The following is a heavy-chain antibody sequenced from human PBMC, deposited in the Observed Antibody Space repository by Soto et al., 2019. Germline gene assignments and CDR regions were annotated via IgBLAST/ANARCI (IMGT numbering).Heavy chain of an antibody. V-gene: IGHV1-69*13. CDR3: ARYLYDSRGYPVYFDY. Sequence: SVKVSCKASGGTFSSYAIRWVRQAPGQGLEWMGGIIPIFGTANYAQKFPVRVTITADESTSTAYMELSSLRSEDTAVYYCARYLYDSRGYPVYFDYSGQGTLVTLSS. D-gene: IGHD3-22*01. J-gene: IGHJ4*02. CDR1: GGTFSSYA. CDR2: IIPIFGTA.